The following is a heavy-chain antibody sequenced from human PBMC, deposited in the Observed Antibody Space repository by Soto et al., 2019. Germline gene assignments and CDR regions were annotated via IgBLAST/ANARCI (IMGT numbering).Heavy chain of an antibody. V-gene: IGHV3-21*01. D-gene: IGHD6-25*01. CDR3: ARFRGSVDAFDI. CDR2: ISSSSSYI. J-gene: IGHJ3*02. CDR1: GFTFSSYS. Sequence: GGSLRLSCAASGFTFSSYSMNWVRQAPGKGLEWVSSISSSSSYIYYADSVKGRFTISRDNAKNSLYLQMNSLRAEDTAVYYCARFRGSVDAFDIWGQGTMVTVSS.